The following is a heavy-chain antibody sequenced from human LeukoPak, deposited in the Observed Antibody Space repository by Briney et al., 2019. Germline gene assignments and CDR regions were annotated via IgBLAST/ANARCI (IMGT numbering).Heavy chain of an antibody. CDR3: ARASGSYDY. V-gene: IGHV3-33*01. CDR1: GFTFSTYG. D-gene: IGHD1-26*01. Sequence: GRSLRLSCAASGFTFSTYGLHWVRQAPGKGLEWVAVVWNDGSLTYYADSVKGRFTISGDNSKNTLYLQMNNLRAEDTAVYYCARASGSYDYWGQGTLVTVSS. J-gene: IGHJ4*02. CDR2: VWNDGSLT.